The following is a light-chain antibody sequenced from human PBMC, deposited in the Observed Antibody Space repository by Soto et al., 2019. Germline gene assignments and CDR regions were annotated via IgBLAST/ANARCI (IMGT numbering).Light chain of an antibody. V-gene: IGKV1-39*01. J-gene: IGKJ5*01. CDR2: AAS. CDR1: QSISSY. CDR3: QQRNVWPPIT. Sequence: DIQMTQSPSSLSASVGDRVTITCRASQSISSYLNWYQQKPGKAPKVLIFAASNLQSGVPSRFSGSGSGTEFTLTISSLQPDDFATYYCQQRNVWPPITFGQGTRLEI.